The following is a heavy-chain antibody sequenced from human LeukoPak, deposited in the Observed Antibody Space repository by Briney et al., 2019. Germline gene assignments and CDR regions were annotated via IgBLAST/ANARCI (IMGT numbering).Heavy chain of an antibody. CDR2: IYYSGST. J-gene: IGHJ3*02. Sequence: ASETLSLTCTVSGGSISSSSYYWGWIRQPPGKGLEWIGSIYYSGSTYYNPSLKSRVTISVDTSKNQFSLKLSSVTAADTAVYYCARSPSYYYDSSAIRNAFDIWGQGTMVTVSS. V-gene: IGHV4-39*07. D-gene: IGHD3-22*01. CDR3: ARSPSYYYDSSAIRNAFDI. CDR1: GGSISSSSYY.